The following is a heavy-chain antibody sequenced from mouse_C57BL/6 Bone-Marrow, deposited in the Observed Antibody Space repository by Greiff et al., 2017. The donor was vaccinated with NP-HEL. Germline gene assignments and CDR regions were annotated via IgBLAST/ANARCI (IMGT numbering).Heavy chain of an antibody. CDR3: ATRITTVVAKDRFDV. J-gene: IGHJ1*03. CDR2: IDPSDSYT. D-gene: IGHD1-1*01. Sequence: QVQLQQPGAELVKPGASVKLSCKASGYTFTSYWMQWVKQRPGQGLEWIGEIDPSDSYTNYNQKFKGKATLTVDTSASTAYMQLSSLTSEDSAVYYCATRITTVVAKDRFDVWGTGTTVTVSS. V-gene: IGHV1-50*01. CDR1: GYTFTSYW.